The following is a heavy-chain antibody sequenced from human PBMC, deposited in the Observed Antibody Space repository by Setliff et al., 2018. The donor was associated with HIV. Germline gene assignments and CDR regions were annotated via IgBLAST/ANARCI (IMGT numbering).Heavy chain of an antibody. D-gene: IGHD6-19*01. CDR2: INHRRST. CDR1: GGSFNGYS. Sequence: SETLSLTCAVYGGSFNGYSWTWIRQPPGKGLEWIGGINHRRSTNYNPSLKSRVTIAVDTSKKQFSLRLTSVTAADTAVYYCARGVRDSSGWSSYYFDYWGQGALVTVSS. J-gene: IGHJ4*02. V-gene: IGHV4-34*01. CDR3: ARGVRDSSGWSSYYFDY.